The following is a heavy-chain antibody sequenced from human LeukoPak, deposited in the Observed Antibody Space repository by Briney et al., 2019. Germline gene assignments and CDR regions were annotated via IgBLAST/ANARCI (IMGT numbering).Heavy chain of an antibody. V-gene: IGHV1-8*03. CDR3: ARSQITFGGVIVIYFDY. CDR1: GYTFTSYD. CDR2: MNPNSGNT. J-gene: IGHJ4*02. Sequence: ASVKVSCKXSGYTFTSYDINWVRQATGQGLEWMGWMNPNSGNTGYAQKFQGRVTITRNTSISTAYMELSSLRSEDTAVYYCARSQITFGGVIVIYFDYWGQGTLVTVSS. D-gene: IGHD3-16*02.